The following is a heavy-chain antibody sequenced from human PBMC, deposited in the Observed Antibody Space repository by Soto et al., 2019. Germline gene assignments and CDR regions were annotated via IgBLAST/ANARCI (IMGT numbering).Heavy chain of an antibody. CDR1: GSTFSSKP. V-gene: IGHV3-23*01. D-gene: IGHD6-6*01. CDR2: ISGSGGST. Sequence: EVQLLESGEAWEHPGGSLRPSWEASGSTFSSKPMTWAPQAPGKGLGWVSAISGSGGSTYYADSVKGRFTISRDNSKNTLYLQMNSLRAEDTAVYYCAKGTSIAARPGIFDYWGQGTLVTVSS. CDR3: AKGTSIAARPGIFDY. J-gene: IGHJ4*02.